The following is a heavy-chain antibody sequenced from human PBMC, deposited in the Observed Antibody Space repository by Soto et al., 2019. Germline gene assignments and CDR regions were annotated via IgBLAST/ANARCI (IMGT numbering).Heavy chain of an antibody. CDR2: ISTYDDKT. CDR1: GYSFRTHG. CDR3: SRDLGYCNSSGCFRNWFDP. D-gene: IGHD2-15*01. V-gene: IGHV1-18*01. J-gene: IGHJ5*02. Sequence: QVQLVQSGAEVKTPGASVKVSCRASGYSFRTHGISWVRQAPGQGLEWMGWISTYDDKTNFPQKFQGRITMNTDTSTSTAYMELRSLRSDDTAVYFCSRDLGYCNSSGCFRNWFDPWGQGTLVTVSS.